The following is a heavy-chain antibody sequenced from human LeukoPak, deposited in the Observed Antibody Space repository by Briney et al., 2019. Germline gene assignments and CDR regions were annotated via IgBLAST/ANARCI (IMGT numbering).Heavy chain of an antibody. J-gene: IGHJ4*02. CDR1: GFTFSSYG. V-gene: IGHV3-30*18. D-gene: IGHD3-22*01. CDR3: AKDPRGYYDSSGYYYRWFYFDY. Sequence: GRSLRLSCAASGFTFSSYGMHWVRQAPGKGLEWVAVISYDGSNKYYADSVKGRFTISRDNSKNTLYLQMNSPRAEDTAVYYCAKDPRGYYDSSGYYYRWFYFDYWGQGTLVTVSS. CDR2: ISYDGSNK.